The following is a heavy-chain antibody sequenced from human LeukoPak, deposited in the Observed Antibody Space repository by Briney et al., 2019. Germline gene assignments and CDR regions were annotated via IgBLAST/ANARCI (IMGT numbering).Heavy chain of an antibody. J-gene: IGHJ6*02. D-gene: IGHD6-13*01. CDR2: ISGSGGST. Sequence: PGGSLRLSCAASGFTFSSYAMSWVRQAPGKGLEWVSAISGSGGSTYYADSVKGRFTISRDNSKNTLYLQMNSLRAEDTAVYYCAKVRDPYSSSWYSRMGPPGYGMDVWGQGTTVTVSS. CDR1: GFTFSSYA. V-gene: IGHV3-23*01. CDR3: AKVRDPYSSSWYSRMGPPGYGMDV.